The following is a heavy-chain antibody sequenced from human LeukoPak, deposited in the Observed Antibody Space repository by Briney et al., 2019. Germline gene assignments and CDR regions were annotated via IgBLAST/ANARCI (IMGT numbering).Heavy chain of an antibody. CDR2: INTNSGSI. V-gene: IGHV3-23*01. CDR3: AKQSPYGGRFGVDDD. CDR1: GFTFSNYA. D-gene: IGHD1-26*01. Sequence: PGGSLRLSCAASGFTFSNYAMSWVGQAPGKGPEGVSAINTNSGSIYYTDSVKGRFTTSRDNSKNTLYLQMNDLRPEDTAVYSCAKQSPYGGRFGVDDDWGRGTLVTVSS. J-gene: IGHJ4*02.